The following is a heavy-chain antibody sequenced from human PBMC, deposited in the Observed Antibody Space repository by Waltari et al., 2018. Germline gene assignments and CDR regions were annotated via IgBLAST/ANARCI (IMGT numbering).Heavy chain of an antibody. Sequence: EVQLLESGGDLIQPGGSLRLSCAVSGFTFSNYVMSWVRQAPGGGWEWVAALRGTGGSNHYASTGKGRFTTSRDNPKNTLYLQMNSLRAEDTAIYFCARRISGPTYWYFDLWGRGTLVTVSS. CDR3: ARRISGPTYWYFDL. CDR2: LRGTGGSN. V-gene: IGHV3-23*01. CDR1: GFTFSNYV. J-gene: IGHJ2*01. D-gene: IGHD2-15*01.